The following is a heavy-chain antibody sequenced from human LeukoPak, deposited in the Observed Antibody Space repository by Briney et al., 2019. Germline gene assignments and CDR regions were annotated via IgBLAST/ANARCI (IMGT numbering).Heavy chain of an antibody. CDR3: ATTVFTTTWYFDY. Sequence: GGSLRLSCATSGFTFSSYDMHWVRQAPGKGLEWVAYIRNDGTTKDYADSVKGRFTISRDSPKNTLYLQLNSPRGEDTAVYYCATTVFTTTWYFDYWGQGNLVTVPS. CDR1: GFTFSSYD. D-gene: IGHD3-9*01. CDR2: IRNDGTTK. J-gene: IGHJ4*02. V-gene: IGHV3-30*02.